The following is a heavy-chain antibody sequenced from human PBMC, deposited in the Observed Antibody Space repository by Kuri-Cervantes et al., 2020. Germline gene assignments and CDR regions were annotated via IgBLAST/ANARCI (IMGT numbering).Heavy chain of an antibody. J-gene: IGHJ4*02. CDR2: INHSGST. CDR3: ARQSMPYGDLLDFDF. D-gene: IGHD4-17*01. CDR1: GGSFSGYY. Sequence: SETLSLTCAVYGGSFSGYYWSWIRQPPGKGLEWIGEINHSGSTNYNPSLKSRVTISVDTSKNQFSLKLSSVTAADTAVYYCARQSMPYGDLLDFDFWGQGTLVTVSS. V-gene: IGHV4-34*01.